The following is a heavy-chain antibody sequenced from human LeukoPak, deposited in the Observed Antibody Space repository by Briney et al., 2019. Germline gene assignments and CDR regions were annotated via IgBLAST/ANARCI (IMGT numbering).Heavy chain of an antibody. CDR1: GGSFTDYY. D-gene: IGHD4-17*01. Sequence: PSETLSLTCAVYGGSFTDYYWSWIRQPPGKGLEWIGEIDHSGSTNYNPSLKNRVTISINTSKNQFSLKLSSVTAADTAVYYCAIDTGPDAFDIWGQGTMVTVSS. V-gene: IGHV4-34*01. CDR2: IDHSGST. CDR3: AIDTGPDAFDI. J-gene: IGHJ3*02.